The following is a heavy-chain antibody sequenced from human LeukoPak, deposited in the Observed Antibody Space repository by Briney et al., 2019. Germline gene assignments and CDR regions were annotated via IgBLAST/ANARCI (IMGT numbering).Heavy chain of an antibody. V-gene: IGHV3-74*01. J-gene: IGHJ6*02. D-gene: IGHD2-15*01. CDR2: IASDGCST. CDR3: AKDMSRGTAYGMDV. Sequence: GGSLRLSCAASGFTFSSYWMNWVRQAPGKGLVWVSRIASDGCSTTYADSVKGRFTISRDNAKNSLYLQMNSLRAEDTALYYCAKDMSRGTAYGMDVWGQGTTVTVSS. CDR1: GFTFSSYW.